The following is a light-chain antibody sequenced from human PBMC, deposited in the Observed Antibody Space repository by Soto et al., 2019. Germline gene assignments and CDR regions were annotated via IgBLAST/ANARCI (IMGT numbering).Light chain of an antibody. CDR2: EVS. CDR1: SSDVGGYNY. Sequence: QSALTQPPSASGSPGQSVTISCTGTSSDVGGYNYVSWYQQHPGKAPKLMIYEVSKRPSGVPDRLSGSNSGNTASLTVSGLQDEDEAAYYCSSYEGSNNVVFGGGTKLTVL. J-gene: IGLJ2*01. CDR3: SSYEGSNNVV. V-gene: IGLV2-8*01.